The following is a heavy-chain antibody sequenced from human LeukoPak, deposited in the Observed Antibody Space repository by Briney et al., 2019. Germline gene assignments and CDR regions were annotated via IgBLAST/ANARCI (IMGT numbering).Heavy chain of an antibody. J-gene: IGHJ5*02. CDR2: IYYSGST. CDR1: GGSISSYY. Sequence: PSETLSLTCTVSGGSISSYYWSWIRQPPGKGLEWIGYIYYSGSTNYNPSLKSRVTISVDTSKNQFSLKLSSVTAADTAVYYCARVSSIIAARPRWFDPWGQGTLVTVSS. D-gene: IGHD6-6*01. V-gene: IGHV4-59*01. CDR3: ARVSSIIAARPRWFDP.